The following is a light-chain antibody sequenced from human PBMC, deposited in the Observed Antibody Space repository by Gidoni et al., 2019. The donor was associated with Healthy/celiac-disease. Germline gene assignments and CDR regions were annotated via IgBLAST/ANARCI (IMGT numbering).Light chain of an antibody. J-gene: IGLJ2*01. Sequence: QSVLPQPPSASGTPGQRVTTSCSGLSSNIGRNTVNWYQQLPGTAPKLLIYRNNQRPSGVPDRFSGSKSGTSASLAISGLQSEDEADYYCAAWDDSLNGVVFGGGTKLTVL. V-gene: IGLV1-44*01. CDR2: RNN. CDR3: AAWDDSLNGVV. CDR1: SSNIGRNT.